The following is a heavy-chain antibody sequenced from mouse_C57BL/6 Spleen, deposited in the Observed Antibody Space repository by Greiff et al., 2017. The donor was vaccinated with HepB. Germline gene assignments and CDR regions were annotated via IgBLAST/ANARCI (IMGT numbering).Heavy chain of an antibody. CDR3: ARDQSTMITNWYFDV. Sequence: DVKFVESGGGLVKPGGSLKLSCAASGFTFSSYAMSWVRQTPEKRLEWVATISDGGSYTYYPDNVKGRFTISRDNAKNNLYLQMSHLKSEDTAMYYCARDQSTMITNWYFDVWGTGTTVTVSS. CDR1: GFTFSSYA. CDR2: ISDGGSYT. D-gene: IGHD2-4*01. J-gene: IGHJ1*03. V-gene: IGHV5-4*01.